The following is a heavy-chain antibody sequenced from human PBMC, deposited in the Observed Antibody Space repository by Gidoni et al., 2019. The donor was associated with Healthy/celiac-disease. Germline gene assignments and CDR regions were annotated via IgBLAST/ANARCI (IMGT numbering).Heavy chain of an antibody. V-gene: IGHV4-34*01. J-gene: IGHJ4*02. CDR1: GGSFSCYY. D-gene: IGHD3-22*01. CDR3: ARGLIYYDSSGYYHSPPFYDY. Sequence: PLQQLCSGLLKPSETLSLTFVSYGGSFSCYYWSWIRQPPGKGLEWIGEIKSRVTISVDTSKNQFSLKLSSVTAAETAVYYCARGLIYYDSSGYYHSPPFYDYWGQGTLVTVSS.